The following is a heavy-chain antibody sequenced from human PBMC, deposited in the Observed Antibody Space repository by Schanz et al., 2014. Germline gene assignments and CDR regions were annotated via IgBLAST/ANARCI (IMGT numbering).Heavy chain of an antibody. CDR3: ARDEGRDGYNLAFDV. V-gene: IGHV3-23*01. D-gene: IGHD5-12*01. Sequence: EVQLLESGGGLVQPGGSLRLSCAASGFTFTNYAMTWVRQAPGKGLEWVSGISGSGGSTYDADSVKGRFIISRDSSKNTLFLQMNSLRPEDTALYFCARDEGRDGYNLAFDVWGQGTLVTVSS. CDR1: GFTFTNYA. J-gene: IGHJ3*01. CDR2: ISGSGGST.